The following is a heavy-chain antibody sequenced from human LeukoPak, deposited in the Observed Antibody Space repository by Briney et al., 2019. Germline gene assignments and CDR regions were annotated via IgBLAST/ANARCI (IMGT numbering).Heavy chain of an antibody. CDR1: GYTFTGYY. V-gene: IGHV1-2*02. Sequence: GASVKVSCKASGYTFTGYYIHWVRQAPGQGLEWMGWINPKSGGTNYVEKFQGRVTMTSDTSISTVYMEVSRLRSEDTAVYYCARDPGFGELSWALFDYWGQGTLVTVSS. CDR3: ARDPGFGELSWALFDY. J-gene: IGHJ4*02. D-gene: IGHD3-10*01. CDR2: INPKSGGT.